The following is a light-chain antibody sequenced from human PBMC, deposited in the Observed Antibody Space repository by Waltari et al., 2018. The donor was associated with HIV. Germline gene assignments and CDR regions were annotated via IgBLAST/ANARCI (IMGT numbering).Light chain of an antibody. CDR2: DNN. V-gene: IGLV1-51*01. CDR3: GTWDSSLSPFWV. CDR1: SSNIGNNY. Sequence: QSMLTQPPSVSAAPGQKVTISCSGSSSNIGNNYVSWYQPLPGTAPKLLIYDNNKRPSGIPDRFSGSKSGTSATLGITGLQTGDEADYYCGTWDSSLSPFWVFGGGTKLTVL. J-gene: IGLJ3*02.